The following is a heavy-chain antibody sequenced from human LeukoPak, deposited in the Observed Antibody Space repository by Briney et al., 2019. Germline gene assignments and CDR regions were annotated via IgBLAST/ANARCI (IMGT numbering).Heavy chain of an antibody. V-gene: IGHV3-33*01. CDR1: GFTFSSYG. CDR2: IWYDGSNK. D-gene: IGHD6-19*01. CDR3: ARGGQWLAPAPDY. Sequence: GSLRLSCAASGFTFSSYGIHWVRQAPGKGLEWVAVIWYDGSNKYYADSVKGRFTISRDNSKNTLYLQMNSLRAEDTAVYYCARGGQWLAPAPDYWGQGTLVTVSS. J-gene: IGHJ4*02.